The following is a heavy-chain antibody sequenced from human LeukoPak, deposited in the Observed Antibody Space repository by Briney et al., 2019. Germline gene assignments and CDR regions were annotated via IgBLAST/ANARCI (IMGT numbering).Heavy chain of an antibody. D-gene: IGHD3-9*01. CDR2: IYYSGST. CDR1: GGSISSSCYY. J-gene: IGHJ4*02. V-gene: IGHV4-39*01. CDR3: ARYDILTGYYGY. Sequence: SETLSLTCTVSGGSISSSCYYWGWIRQPPGKGLEWIGSIYYSGSTYYNPSLKSRVTISVDTSKNQFSLKLSSVTAADTGVYYCARYDILTGYYGYWGQGNLVTVSS.